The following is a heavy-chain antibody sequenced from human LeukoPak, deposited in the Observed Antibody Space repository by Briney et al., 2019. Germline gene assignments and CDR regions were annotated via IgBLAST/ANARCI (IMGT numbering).Heavy chain of an antibody. V-gene: IGHV1-69*13. CDR2: IIPIFGTA. J-gene: IGHJ3*02. Sequence: ASVKVSCKASGGTFSSYAISWVRQAPGQGLEWMGGIIPIFGTANYAQKFQGRVTITADESTSTAYMELSSLRSEDTAVYYCAREILEPYAFDIWGQGTMVTVSS. CDR3: AREILEPYAFDI. CDR1: GGTFSSYA. D-gene: IGHD1-1*01.